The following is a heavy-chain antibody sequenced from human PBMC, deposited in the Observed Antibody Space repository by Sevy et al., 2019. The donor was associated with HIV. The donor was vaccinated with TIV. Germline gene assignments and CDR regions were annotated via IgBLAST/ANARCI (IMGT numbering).Heavy chain of an antibody. Sequence: ASVKVSCKASGGTFSSYAISWVRQAPGQGLEWMGGIIPIFGTANYAQKFQGRVTITADKSTSTAYMELSSLRSEDTAVYYCARDRYYCDSPNYYYYYYMDVWGKGTTVTVS. V-gene: IGHV1-69*06. D-gene: IGHD3-22*01. J-gene: IGHJ6*03. CDR3: ARDRYYCDSPNYYYYYYMDV. CDR1: GGTFSSYA. CDR2: IIPIFGTA.